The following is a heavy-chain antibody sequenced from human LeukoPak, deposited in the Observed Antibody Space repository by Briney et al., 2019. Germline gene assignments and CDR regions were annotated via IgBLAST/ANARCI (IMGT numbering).Heavy chain of an antibody. CDR1: GGSISSSSYY. Sequence: PSETLSLTCTVSGGSISSSSYYWGWIRQPPGKGLEWIGSIYYSGSTYYNPSLKSRVTISVDTSKNQFSLKLSSVTAADTAVYYCARGEGSGSYDYWGQGTLVTVSS. CDR2: IYYSGST. V-gene: IGHV4-39*07. CDR3: ARGEGSGSYDY. J-gene: IGHJ4*02. D-gene: IGHD3-10*01.